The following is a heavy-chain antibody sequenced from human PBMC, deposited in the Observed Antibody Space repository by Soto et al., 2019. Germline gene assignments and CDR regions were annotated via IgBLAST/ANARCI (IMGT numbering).Heavy chain of an antibody. J-gene: IGHJ4*02. V-gene: IGHV1-18*01. CDR2: ISAYNGYT. CDR1: GYTFSSYG. Sequence: QVQLVQSGAEVKKPGASVKVSCRASGYTFSSYGISWVRQAPGQGLEWVGWISAYNGYTNEVQKFQGRGTMTKDTSTNTAYMELSSLRSDDTAIYYCARGRYFDFCGQGTLVTLSS. D-gene: IGHD1-26*01. CDR3: ARGRYFDF.